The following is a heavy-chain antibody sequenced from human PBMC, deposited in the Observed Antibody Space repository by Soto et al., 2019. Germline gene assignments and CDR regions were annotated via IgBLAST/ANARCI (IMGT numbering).Heavy chain of an antibody. CDR2: IYYSGST. Sequence: QLQLQESGPGLVKPSETLSLTCTVSGGSISSSSYYWGWIRQPPGKGLEWIGSIYYSGSTYYNPSLKSRVTISVDTSKNQFSLKLSSVTAADTAVYYCARLRSNYYYMDVWGKGTTVTVSS. V-gene: IGHV4-39*01. CDR3: ARLRSNYYYMDV. CDR1: GGSISSSSYY. J-gene: IGHJ6*03.